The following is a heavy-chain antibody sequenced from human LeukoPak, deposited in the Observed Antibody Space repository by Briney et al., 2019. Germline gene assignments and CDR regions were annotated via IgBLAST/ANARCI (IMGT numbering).Heavy chain of an antibody. Sequence: SETLSLTCTVSGGSINGHYWSWIRQPPGDGLEWIGNIYYSGTTSYNPSLESRVIISVDMSKNQFSLKLRSVTAADTAVYYCARDFLPPHYTATIRPDWYFDLWGRGSLVTLSS. D-gene: IGHD3-3*01. CDR1: GGSINGHY. CDR2: IYYSGTT. J-gene: IGHJ2*01. V-gene: IGHV4-59*11. CDR3: ARDFLPPHYTATIRPDWYFDL.